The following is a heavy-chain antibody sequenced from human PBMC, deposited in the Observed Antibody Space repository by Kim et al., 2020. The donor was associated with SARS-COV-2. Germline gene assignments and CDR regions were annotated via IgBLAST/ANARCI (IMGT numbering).Heavy chain of an antibody. V-gene: IGHV3-48*02. CDR2: ISSSSSTI. D-gene: IGHD3-16*02. J-gene: IGHJ4*02. Sequence: GGSLRLSCAASGFTFSSYSMNWVRQAPGKGLEWVSYISSSSSTIYYADSVKGRFTISRDNAKNSLYLQMNSLRDEDTAVYYCARDGDYDYVWGSYRPIDYWGQGTLVTASS. CDR1: GFTFSSYS. CDR3: ARDGDYDYVWGSYRPIDY.